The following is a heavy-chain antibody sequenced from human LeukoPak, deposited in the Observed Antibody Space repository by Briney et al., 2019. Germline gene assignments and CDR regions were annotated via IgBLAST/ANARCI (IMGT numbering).Heavy chain of an antibody. CDR3: ARQPLWYSGGSRHWFDP. J-gene: IGHJ5*02. D-gene: IGHD6-19*01. CDR2: IYFGGST. CDR1: GGSISSSSYY. Sequence: PSETLSLTCTDSGGSISSSSYYWGWIRQPPGKGLEWIGSIYFGGSTYYNPSLKSRVTISVDTSKNQFSLKLSSVTAADTAVYYCARQPLWYSGGSRHWFDPWGQGTLVTVSS. V-gene: IGHV4-39*01.